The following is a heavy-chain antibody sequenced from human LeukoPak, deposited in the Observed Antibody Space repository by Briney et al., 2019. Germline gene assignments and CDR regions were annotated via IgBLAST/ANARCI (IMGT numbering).Heavy chain of an antibody. CDR1: GFTFSSYE. J-gene: IGHJ5*02. Sequence: AGGSLRLSCAASGFTFSSYEMNWVRQAPGKGLEWVAFIRYDGSNKYYADSVKGRFTISRDNSKNTLYLQMNSLRAEDTAVYYCAPTDRYGEGWWFDPWGQGTLVTVSS. D-gene: IGHD4-17*01. CDR2: IRYDGSNK. V-gene: IGHV3-30*02. CDR3: APTDRYGEGWWFDP.